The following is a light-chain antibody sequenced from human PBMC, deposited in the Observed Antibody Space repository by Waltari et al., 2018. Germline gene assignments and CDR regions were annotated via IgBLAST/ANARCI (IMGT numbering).Light chain of an antibody. Sequence: QSALTQPASVSGSPGQSITISCTGTSSDVGGYTYVSWSQQHPGKAPKLMIYDVTTRPSGVSNRFSGSKSVNTASLTISGLQAEDEADYYCSSYTSSSTWVFGGGTKLTVL. V-gene: IGLV2-14*03. CDR1: SSDVGGYTY. CDR3: SSYTSSSTWV. J-gene: IGLJ3*02. CDR2: DVT.